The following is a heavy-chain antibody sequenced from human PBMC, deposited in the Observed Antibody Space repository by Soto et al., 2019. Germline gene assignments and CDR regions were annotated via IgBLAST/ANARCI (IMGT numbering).Heavy chain of an antibody. V-gene: IGHV3-43D*04. Sequence: EVQLVESGGVVVQPGGSLRLSCAASGFTFDDYAMHWVRQAPGKGLEWVSLISWDGGSTYYADSVKGRFTISRDNSKNSLYLQMNSLRAEDTALYYCAKDSLGGSYLFDYWGQGTLVTVSS. CDR1: GFTFDDYA. CDR2: ISWDGGST. J-gene: IGHJ4*02. CDR3: AKDSLGGSYLFDY. D-gene: IGHD1-26*01.